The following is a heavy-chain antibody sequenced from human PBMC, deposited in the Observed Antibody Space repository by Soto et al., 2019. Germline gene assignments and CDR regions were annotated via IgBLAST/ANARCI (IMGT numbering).Heavy chain of an antibody. J-gene: IGHJ4*02. Sequence: EVQLVQSGAEVKKPGESLRISCQGSGYSFTSSWISWVRQMPGEGLEWMGRIDPSDSYINYSPSFQGRVTISADKSISTAYLQWSSLMASDTAMYYCARRGSSSSFFYDSWGQGTLVTVSS. V-gene: IGHV5-10-1*03. CDR2: IDPSDSYI. D-gene: IGHD6-6*01. CDR3: ARRGSSSSFFYDS. CDR1: GYSFTSSW.